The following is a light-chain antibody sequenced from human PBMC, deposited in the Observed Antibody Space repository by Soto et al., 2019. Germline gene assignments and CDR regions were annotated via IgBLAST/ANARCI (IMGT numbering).Light chain of an antibody. J-gene: IGLJ3*02. CDR2: EVN. V-gene: IGLV2-14*01. CDR1: NSDIGAYKY. CDR3: NSFAGSNTWV. Sequence: QSALTQPASVSGSPGQSITISCTGNNSDIGAYKYVSWYQHHQGKAPKLVIYEVNNRPSGTSNRFSGSKSGNTASLTISGLQTEDEADYYCNSFAGSNTWVFGGGTKLTVL.